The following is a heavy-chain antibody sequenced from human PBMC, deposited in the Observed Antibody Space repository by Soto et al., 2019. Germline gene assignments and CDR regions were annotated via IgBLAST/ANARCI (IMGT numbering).Heavy chain of an antibody. D-gene: IGHD2-15*01. J-gene: IGHJ4*02. V-gene: IGHV1-69*01. CDR1: GGTFSSYA. CDR3: ARATGYCSGGSCYNYFDY. CDR2: ITPIFGTA. Sequence: QVQLVQSGAEVKKPGSSVKVSCKASGGTFSSYAISWVRQAPGQGLEWMGGITPIFGTANYAQKFQGRVTITADESTSTAYMELSSLRSEDTAVYYCARATGYCSGGSCYNYFDYWGQGTLVTVSS.